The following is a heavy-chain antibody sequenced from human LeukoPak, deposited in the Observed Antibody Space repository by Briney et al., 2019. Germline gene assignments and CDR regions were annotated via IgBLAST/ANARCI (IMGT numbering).Heavy chain of an antibody. D-gene: IGHD2-15*01. J-gene: IGHJ4*02. CDR2: ISSSSSYI. V-gene: IGHV3-21*01. CDR1: GFTFSSYS. CDR3: ARDLPRVVAASLDY. Sequence: GSLRLSCAASGFTFSSYSMNWVRQAPGKGLEWVSSISSSSSYIYYADSVKGRFTISRDNAKNSLYLQMNSLRAEDTAVYYCARDLPRVVAASLDYWGQGTLVTVSS.